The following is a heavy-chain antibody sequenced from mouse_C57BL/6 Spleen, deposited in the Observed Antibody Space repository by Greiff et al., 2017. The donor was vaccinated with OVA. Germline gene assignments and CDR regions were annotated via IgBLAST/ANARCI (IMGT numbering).Heavy chain of an antibody. J-gene: IGHJ3*01. D-gene: IGHD2-4*01. Sequence: EVQLQQSGPVLVKPGASVKMSCKASGYTFTDYYMNWVKQSHGKSLEWIGVINPYNGGTSYNQKFKGKATLTVDKSSSTAYMELNSLTSEDSAVYYCARVGLYYDYDAWFAYWGQGTLVTVSA. CDR2: INPYNGGT. CDR1: GYTFTDYY. CDR3: ARVGLYYDYDAWFAY. V-gene: IGHV1-19*01.